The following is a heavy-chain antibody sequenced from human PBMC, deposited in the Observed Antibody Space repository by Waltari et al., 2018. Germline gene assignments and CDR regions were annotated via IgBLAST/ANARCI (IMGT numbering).Heavy chain of an antibody. CDR1: GGTFSSYA. Sequence: QVQLVQSGAEVKKPGSSVKVSCKASGGTFSSYAISWVRQAPGQGLEWIGYIWFSGFTVYNGALKNRVTMSVGASQTHFSLKLTSVTAADTAVYYCARAVGDFLRYGGYYLDYWGQGTLVTVSP. CDR2: YIWFSGFT. J-gene: IGHJ4*02. CDR3: ARAVGDFLRYGGYYLDY. D-gene: IGHD2-21*02. V-gene: IGHV1-69*04.